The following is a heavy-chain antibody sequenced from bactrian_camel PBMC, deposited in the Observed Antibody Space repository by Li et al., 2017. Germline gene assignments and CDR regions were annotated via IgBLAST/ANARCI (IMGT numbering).Heavy chain of an antibody. V-gene: IGHV3S53*01. CDR1: GYAYSIGF. CDR3: AADLGGSCYGMSADFDY. Sequence: VQLVESGGGSVQAGRSLRLSCAASGYAYSIGFMGWFRQAPGKEREAVATIDSGGSASYAFAVKGRYTISQDNAKNTLYLQMNILTPEDTAMYYCAADLGGSCYGMSADFDYWGQGTQVTVS. D-gene: IGHD3*01. J-gene: IGHJ4*01. CDR2: IDSGGSA.